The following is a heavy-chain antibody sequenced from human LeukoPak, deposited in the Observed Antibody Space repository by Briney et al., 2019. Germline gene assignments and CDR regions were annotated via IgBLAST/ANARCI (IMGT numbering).Heavy chain of an antibody. CDR3: ARAGGLAARANWFDP. D-gene: IGHD6-6*01. V-gene: IGHV4-59*01. CDR2: IYYSGST. CDR1: GGSISGYY. J-gene: IGHJ5*02. Sequence: SETLSLTCTVSGGSISGYYWSWLRQPPGKGLGWIGYIYYSGSTYYSPSLKSRVTMSVDTSKNQFSLKLSSVTAADTAVYYCARAGGLAARANWFDPWGQGTLVTVSS.